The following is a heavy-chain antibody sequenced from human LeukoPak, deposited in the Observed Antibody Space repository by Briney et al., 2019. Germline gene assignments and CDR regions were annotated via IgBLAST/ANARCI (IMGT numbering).Heavy chain of an antibody. CDR1: GFTFSSYG. Sequence: GGTLRLSCVASGFTFSSYGMNWVRQAPGKGLEWVSVISGSGDSTFYADSVKGRFTISRDNSKNTLYLHMNSLRAEDTAVYYCAKSPYDGPSNYYMDVWGKGTTVTISS. V-gene: IGHV3-23*01. D-gene: IGHD1-1*01. J-gene: IGHJ6*03. CDR3: AKSPYDGPSNYYMDV. CDR2: ISGSGDST.